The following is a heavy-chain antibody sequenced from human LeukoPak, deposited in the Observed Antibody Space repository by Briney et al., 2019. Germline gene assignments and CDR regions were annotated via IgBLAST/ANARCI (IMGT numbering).Heavy chain of an antibody. D-gene: IGHD3-10*01. CDR1: GGSISSYY. V-gene: IGHV4-59*01. CDR3: ARVVTGGFSGSYYMTFDY. J-gene: IGHJ4*02. Sequence: SETLSLTCTVSGGSISSYYWSWIRQPPGKGLEWIGYIYYSGSTNYNPSLKSRVTISVDTSKNQFSLKLSSVTAAYTAVYYCARVVTGGFSGSYYMTFDYWGQGTLVTVSS. CDR2: IYYSGST.